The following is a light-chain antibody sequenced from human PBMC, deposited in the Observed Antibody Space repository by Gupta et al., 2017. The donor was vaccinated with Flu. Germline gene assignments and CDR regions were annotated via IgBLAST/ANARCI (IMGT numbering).Light chain of an antibody. J-gene: IGLJ7*01. CDR3: GTWDSRLSAAV. Sequence: QSVLTPPPSVSAAPGKKVTNSCPGSSSNIGNNYVSWYKQLPVTTPKLLIYDNNKRPSGIPDRFSGSKSGTSATLGITGLQTGDEADYYCGTWDSRLSAAVFGGGTQLTVL. CDR1: SSNIGNNY. CDR2: DNN. V-gene: IGLV1-51*01.